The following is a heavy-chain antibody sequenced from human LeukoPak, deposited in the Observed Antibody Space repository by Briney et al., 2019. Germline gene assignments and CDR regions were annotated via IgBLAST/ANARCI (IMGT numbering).Heavy chain of an antibody. V-gene: IGHV3-21*01. CDR1: GFTFSSYS. CDR2: ISSSSSYI. Sequence: GGSLRLSCAASGFTFSSYSMNWVRQAPGKGLEWVSSISSSSSYIYYADSVKGRFTISRDNAKNSLYLQMNSLRAEDTAVYYCAGAHIVGATIDYWGQGTLVTVSS. D-gene: IGHD1-26*01. CDR3: AGAHIVGATIDY. J-gene: IGHJ4*02.